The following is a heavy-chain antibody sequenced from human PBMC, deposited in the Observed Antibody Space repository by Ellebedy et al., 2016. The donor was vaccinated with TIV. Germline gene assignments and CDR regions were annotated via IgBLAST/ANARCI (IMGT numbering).Heavy chain of an antibody. CDR2: ISGSGGST. CDR1: GFTFSSYA. J-gene: IGHJ3*02. CDR3: ARGNSYGSGSYYWSVLDI. Sequence: GGSLRLSCAASGFTFSSYAMSWVRQAPGKGLEWVSAISGSGGSTYYADSVKGRFTISRDNSKNTLYLQMNSLRAEDTAVYYCARGNSYGSGSYYWSVLDIWGQGTMVTVSS. D-gene: IGHD3-10*01. V-gene: IGHV3-23*01.